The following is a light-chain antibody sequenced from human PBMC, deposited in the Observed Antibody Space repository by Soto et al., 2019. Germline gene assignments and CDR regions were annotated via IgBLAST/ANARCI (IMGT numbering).Light chain of an antibody. V-gene: IGLV2-14*03. CDR1: NSDVGGYNY. CDR2: DVS. CDR3: SSYTATTTSYV. J-gene: IGLJ1*01. Sequence: QSALAQPASVSESPGQSITISCTGTNSDVGGYNYVSWYQQHPGKVPKLMIYDVSNRPSGVSNRFSGSKSGNTASLTISGLQAEDEADYYCSSYTATTTSYVFGTGTQLTVL.